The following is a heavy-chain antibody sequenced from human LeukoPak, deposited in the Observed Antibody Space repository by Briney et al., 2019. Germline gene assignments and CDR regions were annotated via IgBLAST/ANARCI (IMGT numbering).Heavy chain of an antibody. CDR2: ISNSGSTI. D-gene: IGHD6-19*01. CDR3: ARDLRITVAAIDY. J-gene: IGHJ4*02. CDR1: GFIFSSYE. V-gene: IGHV3-48*03. Sequence: GGSLRLSCAASGFIFSSYEMNWVRQAPGKGLEWVSYISNSGSTIYYADSVKGRFTISRDNDKNSLYLQMNSLRAEDTAVYYCARDLRITVAAIDYWGQGTLVTVSS.